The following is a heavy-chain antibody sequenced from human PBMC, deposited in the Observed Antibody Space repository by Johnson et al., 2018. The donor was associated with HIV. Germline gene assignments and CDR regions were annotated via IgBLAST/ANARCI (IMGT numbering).Heavy chain of an antibody. Sequence: VQLVESGGGLVKPGGSLRLSCAASGFTFSTCAMSWVRQAPGKGLEWVSAISGSGGSTYYADSVKGRFTISRDNSKNTLNLQMNSLRAEDTAVYYCAKGYGDYEGNAFDIWGQGTMVTVSS. D-gene: IGHD4-17*01. J-gene: IGHJ3*02. V-gene: IGHV3-23*04. CDR2: ISGSGGST. CDR3: AKGYGDYEGNAFDI. CDR1: GFTFSTCA.